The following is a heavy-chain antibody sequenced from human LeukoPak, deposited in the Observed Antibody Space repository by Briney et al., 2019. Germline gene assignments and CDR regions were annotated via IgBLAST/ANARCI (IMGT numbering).Heavy chain of an antibody. D-gene: IGHD1-26*01. J-gene: IGHJ4*02. V-gene: IGHV3-23*01. CDR1: GFTFSSYA. CDR2: ISGSGGST. Sequence: PGGSLRLSCAASGFTFSSYAMSWVRQAPGKGLEWVSAISGSGGSTYYADSVKGRFTISRDNSENTLDLHMHSLRVEDTAVYYCAAKGNGYTGIYLFAHWGQGTLVTVSS. CDR3: AAKGNGYTGIYLFAH.